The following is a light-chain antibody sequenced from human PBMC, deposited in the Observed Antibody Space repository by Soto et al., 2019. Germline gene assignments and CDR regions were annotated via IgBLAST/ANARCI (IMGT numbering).Light chain of an antibody. CDR1: SSDVGGYNY. CDR2: EVS. CDR3: SSYTSSRTRV. V-gene: IGLV2-14*01. Sequence: QSALTQPASVSGSPGQSITISCTGTSSDVGGYNYVSWYQQYPGKAPKLMIYEVSNRPSGVSHRFSGSKSGNTASLTISGLQAEDEADYYCSSYTSSRTRVFGGGTKVTVL. J-gene: IGLJ3*02.